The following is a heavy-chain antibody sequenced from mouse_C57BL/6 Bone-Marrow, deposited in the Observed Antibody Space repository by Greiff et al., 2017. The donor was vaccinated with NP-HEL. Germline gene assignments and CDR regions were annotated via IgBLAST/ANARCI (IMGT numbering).Heavy chain of an antibody. V-gene: IGHV5-4*03. CDR2: ISDGGSYT. Sequence: EVNLVESGGGLVKPGGSLKLSCAASGFTFSSYAMSWVRQTPEKRLEWVATISDGGSYTYYPDNVKGRFTISRDNAKNNLYLQMSHLKSEDTAMYYCARGKGSFDYWGQGTTLTVSS. J-gene: IGHJ2*01. CDR3: ARGKGSFDY. CDR1: GFTFSSYA.